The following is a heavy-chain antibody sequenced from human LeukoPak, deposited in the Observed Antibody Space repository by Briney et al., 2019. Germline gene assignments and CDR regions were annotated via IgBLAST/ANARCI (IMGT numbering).Heavy chain of an antibody. D-gene: IGHD6-13*01. Sequence: SETLSLTRAVYGGSFSGYYWSWIRQPPGKGLEWIGEINHSGSTNYNPSLKSRVTISVDTSKNQFSLKLSSVTAADTAVYYCASGDSSSWYFWFDPWGQGTLVTVSS. J-gene: IGHJ5*02. V-gene: IGHV4-34*01. CDR3: ASGDSSSWYFWFDP. CDR2: INHSGST. CDR1: GGSFSGYY.